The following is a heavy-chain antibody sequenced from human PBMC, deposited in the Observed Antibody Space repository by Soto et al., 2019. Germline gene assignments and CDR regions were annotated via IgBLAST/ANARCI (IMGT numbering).Heavy chain of an antibody. CDR3: APVRIAVAAVGGCFDP. D-gene: IGHD6-19*01. Sequence: GASVKVSCKASGYTFTSYGISWVRQAPGQGLEWMGWISAYNGNTNYAQKLQGRVTMTTDTSTSTAYMEPRSLRSDDTAVYYCAPVRIAVAAVGGCFDPWGQGPLVTVSS. V-gene: IGHV1-18*01. CDR2: ISAYNGNT. CDR1: GYTFTSYG. J-gene: IGHJ5*02.